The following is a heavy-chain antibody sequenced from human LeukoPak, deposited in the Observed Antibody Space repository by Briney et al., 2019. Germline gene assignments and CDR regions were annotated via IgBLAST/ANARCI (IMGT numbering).Heavy chain of an antibody. V-gene: IGHV4-30-4*08. J-gene: IGHJ5*02. CDR1: GGSFSGYY. D-gene: IGHD4-17*01. CDR2: ISYSGTT. CDR3: ARDKRDYGDYWFDP. Sequence: PSETLSLTCAVYGGSFSGYYWSWIRQPPGKGPEWIGYISYSGTTYYNPSLKSRVIISVDTSKNQFSLKLSSVTAADTAVYYCARDKRDYGDYWFDPWGQGTLVTVSS.